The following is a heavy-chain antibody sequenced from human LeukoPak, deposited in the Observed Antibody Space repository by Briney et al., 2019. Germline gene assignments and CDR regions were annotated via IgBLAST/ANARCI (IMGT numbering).Heavy chain of an antibody. V-gene: IGHV4-39*01. J-gene: IGHJ4*02. Sequence: PSETVSLTCTVSGGSISSSRYYWGWISQPPGKGLEWIGSIYYSGSTYYNPSLKSRVTISVDTSKNQFSLKLSSVTAADTAVYYCARLEGIAAAGYWGQGTLVTVSS. CDR2: IYYSGST. CDR1: GGSISSSRYY. CDR3: ARLEGIAAAGY. D-gene: IGHD6-13*01.